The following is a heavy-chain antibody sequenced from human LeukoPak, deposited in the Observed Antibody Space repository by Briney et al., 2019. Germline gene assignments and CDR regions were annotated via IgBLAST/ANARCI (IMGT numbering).Heavy chain of an antibody. D-gene: IGHD3-22*01. CDR2: IIPIFGTA. Sequence: SVKVSCKASGGTFSSYAISWVRQAPGQGLEWMGGIIPIFGTANYAQKFQGRVTITADESTSTAYMELSSLRSEDTAVYYCARDKVAYYYDSSGYRFDYWGQGTLVTVSS. V-gene: IGHV1-69*13. J-gene: IGHJ4*02. CDR3: ARDKVAYYYDSSGYRFDY. CDR1: GGTFSSYA.